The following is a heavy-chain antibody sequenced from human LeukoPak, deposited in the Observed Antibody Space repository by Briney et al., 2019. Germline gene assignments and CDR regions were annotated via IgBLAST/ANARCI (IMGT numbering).Heavy chain of an antibody. V-gene: IGHV3-15*01. J-gene: IGHJ4*02. Sequence: GGSLRLSCAASGFTFSNSWMSWVRQAPGKGLEWVGRIKTKTDGGTADYAAPVKGRFTISRDDSKNTLYLQMNSLKTEDTAVYYCTTVERWLLSSSPYWGQGTLVTVSS. CDR2: IKTKTDGGTA. CDR1: GFTFSNSW. D-gene: IGHD5-24*01. CDR3: TTVERWLLSSSPY.